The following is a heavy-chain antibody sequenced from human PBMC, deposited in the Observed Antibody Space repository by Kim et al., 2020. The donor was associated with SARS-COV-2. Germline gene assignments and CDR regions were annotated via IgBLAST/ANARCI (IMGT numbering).Heavy chain of an antibody. CDR3: ARRLSNTSGWGSHYCDL. CDR2: INHSGRT. Sequence: SETLSLTCAVYGGSFSGYYWSWIRQLPGKGLEWIGEINHSGRTNYNPSLKSRVTISVDTSKNQFSLKLTSVTASDAALYFCARRLSNTSGWGSHYCDLWGQGILVTVSS. J-gene: IGHJ1*01. D-gene: IGHD3-10*01. V-gene: IGHV4-34*01. CDR1: GGSFSGYY.